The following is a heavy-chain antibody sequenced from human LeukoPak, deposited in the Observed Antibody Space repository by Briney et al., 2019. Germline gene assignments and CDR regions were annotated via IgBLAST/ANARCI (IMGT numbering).Heavy chain of an antibody. J-gene: IGHJ5*02. CDR1: GFTFSSHE. CDR3: ARGPYSSSWSAWFDP. Sequence: GGSLRLSCAASGFTFSSHEMNWVRQAPGKGLEWDSYISSSGTSIYYADTVKGRFTISRDNAKNSLYLQMNSLRAEDTAFYYCARGPYSSSWSAWFDPWGQGTLVSVSS. D-gene: IGHD6-13*01. CDR2: ISSSGTSI. V-gene: IGHV3-48*03.